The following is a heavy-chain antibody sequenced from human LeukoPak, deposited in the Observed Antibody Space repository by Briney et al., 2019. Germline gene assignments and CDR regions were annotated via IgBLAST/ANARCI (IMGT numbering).Heavy chain of an antibody. V-gene: IGHV4-59*08. CDR2: IYYSGST. Sequence: SETLSLTCTVSGGSISSYYWSWIRQPPGKGLEGIGDIYYSGSTNYNPSLTSRVTISLDTSKNQFSLKLSSVTAADTAVYYCARHGKGYGDYVAFDIWGQATMLTVSS. CDR3: ARHGKGYGDYVAFDI. CDR1: GGSISSYY. D-gene: IGHD4-17*01. J-gene: IGHJ3*02.